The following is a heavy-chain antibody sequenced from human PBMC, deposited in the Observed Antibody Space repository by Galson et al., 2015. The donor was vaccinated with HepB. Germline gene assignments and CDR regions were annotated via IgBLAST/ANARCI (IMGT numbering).Heavy chain of an antibody. CDR3: ARDIRLRTSYYDYVWGSYRNSWFDP. J-gene: IGHJ5*02. D-gene: IGHD3-16*02. CDR2: IIPIFGTA. CDR1: GGTFSNYA. Sequence: QSGAEVKKPGESLKVSCKASGGTFSNYAISWVRQAPGQGLEWMGGIIPIFGTADYAQKFQGRVTITADESTSTAYMELSSLRSEDTAVYYCARDIRLRTSYYDYVWGSYRNSWFDPWGQGTLVTVSS. V-gene: IGHV1-69*01.